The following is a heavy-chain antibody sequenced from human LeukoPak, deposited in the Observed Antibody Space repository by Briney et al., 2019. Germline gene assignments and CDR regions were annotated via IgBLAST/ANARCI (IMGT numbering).Heavy chain of an antibody. CDR2: IIPILGIA. V-gene: IGHV1-69*04. D-gene: IGHD3-22*01. CDR1: GGTFSSYT. J-gene: IGHJ4*02. Sequence: ASVKVSCKASGGTFSSYTISWVRQAPGQGLEWMGRIIPILGIANYAQKFQGRVTVTADKSTSTAYMVLSSLRSEDTAVYYCARDLEGYYDSSGYYPFDYWGQGTLVTVSS. CDR3: ARDLEGYYDSSGYYPFDY.